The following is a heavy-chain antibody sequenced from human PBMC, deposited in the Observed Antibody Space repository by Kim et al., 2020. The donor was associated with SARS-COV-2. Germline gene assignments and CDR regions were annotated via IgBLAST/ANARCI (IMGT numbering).Heavy chain of an antibody. Sequence: SETLSLTCTVSGGSISSSSYYWGWIRQPPGKGLEWIGSIYYSGSTYYNPSLKSRVTISVDTSKNQFSLKLSSVTAADTAVYYCARDSSGSPKVAFDYWGQGTLVTVSS. CDR3: ARDSSGSPKVAFDY. D-gene: IGHD1-26*01. V-gene: IGHV4-39*07. CDR1: GGSISSSSYY. CDR2: IYYSGST. J-gene: IGHJ4*02.